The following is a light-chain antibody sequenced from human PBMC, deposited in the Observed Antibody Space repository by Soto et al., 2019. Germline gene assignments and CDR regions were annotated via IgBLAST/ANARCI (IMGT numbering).Light chain of an antibody. CDR2: DAS. CDR1: QGVDSSF. CDR3: QQRSNWPST. V-gene: IGKV3-11*01. Sequence: EIVLTQSPGTLSLSPGARATLSCSASQGVDSSFLAWYQQKPGQAPRLLIYDASNRATGIPARFSGSGSGTDFTRTISSLEPEDFAVYYCQQRSNWPSTFGQGTRLEI. J-gene: IGKJ5*01.